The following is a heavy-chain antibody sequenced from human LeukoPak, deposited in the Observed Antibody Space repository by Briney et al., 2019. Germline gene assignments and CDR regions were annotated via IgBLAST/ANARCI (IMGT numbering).Heavy chain of an antibody. CDR3: ARGRRITMVRGVSRVNPFDI. J-gene: IGHJ3*02. V-gene: IGHV4-4*07. CDR2: IYTSGST. D-gene: IGHD3-10*01. CDR1: GGSISSYY. Sequence: SETLSLTFTVSGGSISSYYWSWIRQPAGKGLEWIGRIYTSGSTNYNPSLKSRVTMSVDTSKNQFSLKLSSVTAADTAVYYCARGRRITMVRGVSRVNPFDIWGQGTMVTVSS.